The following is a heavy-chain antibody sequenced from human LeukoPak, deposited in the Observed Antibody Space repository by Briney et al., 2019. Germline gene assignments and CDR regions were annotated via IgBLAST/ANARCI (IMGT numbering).Heavy chain of an antibody. V-gene: IGHV3-33*01. CDR1: GFTFSSYG. Sequence: PGGSLRLSCAVSGFTFSSYGMHWVRQAPGKGLKWVAVIWYDGSNKYYADSVKGRFTISRDNSKNTLYLQMNSLRAEDTAVYYCASPTSELGAFDIWGQGTMVTVSS. J-gene: IGHJ3*02. D-gene: IGHD2-2*01. CDR3: ASPTSELGAFDI. CDR2: IWYDGSNK.